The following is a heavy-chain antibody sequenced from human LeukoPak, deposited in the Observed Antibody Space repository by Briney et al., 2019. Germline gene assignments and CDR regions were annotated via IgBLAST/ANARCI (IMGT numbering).Heavy chain of an antibody. D-gene: IGHD5-24*01. V-gene: IGHV4-34*01. CDR3: ARDGYNWAVFDY. Sequence: SETLSLTCAVYGGPFSGYYWSWLRQPPGKGLEWIGEINHSGSTNYNPSLKSRVTISVDTSKNQFSLKLSSVTAADTAVYYCARDGYNWAVFDYWGQGTQVSVSS. CDR1: GGPFSGYY. J-gene: IGHJ4*02. CDR2: INHSGST.